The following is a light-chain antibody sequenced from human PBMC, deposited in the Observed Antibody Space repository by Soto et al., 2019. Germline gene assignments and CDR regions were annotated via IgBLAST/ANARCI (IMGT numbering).Light chain of an antibody. CDR3: QQRSNWPPIT. CDR2: EAS. V-gene: IGKV3-11*01. CDR1: QSIDRY. J-gene: IGKJ5*01. Sequence: EIVLTQSPATLSLSPGERATLSCRASQSIDRYLAWYQQKPGQAPRLLIYEASNRATGIPPRFSGSGSGTDFTLTISSLEPEDFAIYYCQQRSNWPPITFGQGTRLEI.